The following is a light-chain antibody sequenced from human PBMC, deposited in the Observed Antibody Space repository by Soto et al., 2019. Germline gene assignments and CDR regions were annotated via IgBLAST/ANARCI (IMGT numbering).Light chain of an antibody. CDR1: QSVGGH. V-gene: IGKV3-11*01. J-gene: IGKJ5*01. CDR3: QQRNNWPPSIT. Sequence: EIVLTQSPATLSLSPGERATLSYRASQSVGGHLAWYQQKPGQAPRLLIYDASDRATGIPARFSGSGSETDCTLTISSLEPDDFAVYYCQQRNNWPPSITFGQGTRLEIK. CDR2: DAS.